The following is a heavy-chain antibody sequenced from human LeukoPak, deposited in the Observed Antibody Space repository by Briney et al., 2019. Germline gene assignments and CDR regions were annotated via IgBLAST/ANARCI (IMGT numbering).Heavy chain of an antibody. CDR1: GGSFSGYY. V-gene: IGHV4-34*01. Sequence: PSETLSLTCAVYGGSFSGYYWSWLRQPPGKGLEWIGEINHSGSTNYNPSLKSRVTISVDTSKNQFSLKLSSVTAADTAVYYCARLGAYCSSTSCYTRTLGAFDYWGQGTLVTVSS. J-gene: IGHJ4*02. CDR3: ARLGAYCSSTSCYTRTLGAFDY. D-gene: IGHD2-2*02. CDR2: INHSGST.